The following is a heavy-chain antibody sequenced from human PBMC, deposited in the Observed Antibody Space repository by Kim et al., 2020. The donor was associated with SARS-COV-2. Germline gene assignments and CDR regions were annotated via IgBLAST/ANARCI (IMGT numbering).Heavy chain of an antibody. D-gene: IGHD3-10*01. CDR2: INHSGST. CDR3: ARGLALLWFGELSHLHNWFDP. CDR1: GGSFSGDY. Sequence: SETLSLTCAVYGGSFSGDYWSWIRQPPGKGLEWIGEINHSGSTNYNPSPKSRVTISVDTSKNQFSLKLSTVTAADTAVYYCARGLALLWFGELSHLHNWFDPWGQGTLGTVSP. J-gene: IGHJ5*02. V-gene: IGHV4-34*01.